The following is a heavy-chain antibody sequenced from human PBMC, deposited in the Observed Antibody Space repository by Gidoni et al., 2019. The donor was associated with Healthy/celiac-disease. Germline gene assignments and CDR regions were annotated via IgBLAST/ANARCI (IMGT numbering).Heavy chain of an antibody. V-gene: IGHV1-46*01. J-gene: IGHJ4*02. CDR3: ARDTAAGTMIDY. CDR1: GYTFTSYY. CDR2: INPSGGST. Sequence: QVQLVQSGAEVKKPGASVKVSCKASGYTFTSYYMHWVQQAPGQGLEWMGIINPSGGSTSYAQKFQGRVTMTRDTSTSTVYMELSSLRSEDTAVYYCARDTAAGTMIDYWGQGTLVTVSS. D-gene: IGHD6-13*01.